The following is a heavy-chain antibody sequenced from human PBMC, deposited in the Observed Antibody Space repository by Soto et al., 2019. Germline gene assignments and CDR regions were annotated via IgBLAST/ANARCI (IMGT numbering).Heavy chain of an antibody. Sequence: EVQVVESGGGLIQPGGSLRLSCAASGFTVSSSHMTWVRRAPGKGLEWVSLLYGGRSAFYADSVKGRFTISRDSSRNTVYLQMNSLRAEDTAVYYCARGRACSDFWTGYYVDYWGQGTLVTVSS. D-gene: IGHD3-3*01. J-gene: IGHJ4*02. CDR1: GFTVSSSH. CDR2: LYGGRSA. V-gene: IGHV3-53*01. CDR3: ARGRACSDFWTGYYVDY.